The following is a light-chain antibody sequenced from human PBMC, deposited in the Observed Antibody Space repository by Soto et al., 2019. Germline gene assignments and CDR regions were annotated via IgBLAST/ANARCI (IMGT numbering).Light chain of an antibody. J-gene: IGLJ2*01. CDR2: EDS. V-gene: IGLV2-14*01. CDR3: SSYTKSFTVV. CDR1: SSDVGGYNY. Sequence: QSALTQPASGSGAPGQSITISCNGDSSDVGGYNYVSWFQQHPGKAPKLMIYEDSHRPTGVYHRFSGSKSGTTASLTISGLQAEDEGDYYCSSYTKSFTVVVGGGTKLT.